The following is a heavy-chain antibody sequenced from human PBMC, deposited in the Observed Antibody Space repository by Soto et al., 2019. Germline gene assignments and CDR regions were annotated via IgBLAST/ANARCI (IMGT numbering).Heavy chain of an antibody. CDR1: GGTFGSYA. J-gene: IGHJ6*02. D-gene: IGHD2-2*01. V-gene: IGHV1-69*01. CDR3: ARSQGSSTSLEIYYYYYYGMDV. Sequence: QVQLVQSGAEVKKPGSSVKVSCKASGGTFGSYAISWVRQAPGQGLEWMGGIIPIPGTANYAQKSQGRVTIAADESTNTAYMELSSLRSEDTAVYYCARSQGSSTSLEIYYYYYYGMDVWGQGTTVTVSS. CDR2: IIPIPGTA.